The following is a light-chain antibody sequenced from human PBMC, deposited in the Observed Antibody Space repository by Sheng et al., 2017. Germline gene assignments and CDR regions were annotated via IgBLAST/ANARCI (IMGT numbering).Light chain of an antibody. CDR3: NSYSSSSTPYV. Sequence: QSALTQPASVSGSPGQSITISCTGTSSDLGSYDYVSWYQQHPGKAPKLIIYDVSERPSGVSHRFSASKSGNTASLTISGLQPEDEADYYCNSYSSSSTPYVFGTGTTVTVL. J-gene: IGLJ1*01. CDR2: DVS. V-gene: IGLV2-14*03. CDR1: SSDLGSYDY.